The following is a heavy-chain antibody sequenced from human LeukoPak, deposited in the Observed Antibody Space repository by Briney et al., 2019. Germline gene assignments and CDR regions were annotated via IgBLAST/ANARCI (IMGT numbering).Heavy chain of an antibody. CDR3: ARGPPRGYSYGPDY. J-gene: IGHJ4*02. Sequence: SETLSLTCTVSGGSISSYYWSWIRQPPGKGLEWIGEINHSGSTNYNPSLKSRVTISVDTSKNQFSLKLSSVTAADTAVYYCARGPPRGYSYGPDYWGQGTLVTVSS. CDR1: GGSISSYY. D-gene: IGHD5-18*01. V-gene: IGHV4-34*01. CDR2: INHSGST.